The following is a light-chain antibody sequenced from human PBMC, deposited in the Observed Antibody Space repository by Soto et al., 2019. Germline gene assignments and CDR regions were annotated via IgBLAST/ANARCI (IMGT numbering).Light chain of an antibody. CDR3: QQYNNWSPGT. CDR1: QSVSSN. Sequence: EIVMTQSPATLSVSPGERATLSCRASQSVSSNLAGYQQKPGQAPRLLIYGASTRATGIPARFSGSGSGTEFTLTISSLQSEDFAVYYCQQYNNWSPGTFGQGTKLEIK. V-gene: IGKV3-15*01. J-gene: IGKJ2*01. CDR2: GAS.